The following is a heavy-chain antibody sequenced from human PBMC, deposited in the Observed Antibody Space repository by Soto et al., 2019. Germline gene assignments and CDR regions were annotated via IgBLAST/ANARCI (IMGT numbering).Heavy chain of an antibody. Sequence: QVLLQQWGAGLVRPSETLSLTCAVYGGSFNNYCCSWVRQPPGKGLEWIGEVCPGGRTNYSPTLKREVRIAVEGSKNQFSRRLTSVTVADTAVYYCARGDYGQYDAYNWFDPWGKGNLVIVAS. V-gene: IGHV4-34*02. CDR3: ARGDYGQYDAYNWFDP. J-gene: IGHJ5*02. CDR1: GGSFNNYC. D-gene: IGHD3-10*01. CDR2: VCPGGRT.